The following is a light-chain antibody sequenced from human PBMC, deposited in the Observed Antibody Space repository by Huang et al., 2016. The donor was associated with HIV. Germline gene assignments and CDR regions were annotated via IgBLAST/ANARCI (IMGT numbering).Light chain of an antibody. V-gene: IGKV3-20*01. CDR1: QSVSGNY. CDR2: GAA. CDR3: HQYGSSPET. J-gene: IGKJ1*01. Sequence: EVVLTQSPVTLSLSPWERATLSCRARQSVSGNYLAWYQQKPGQAPRHLFYGAARRATGIPDRCNVSGSGTCVLLSVHSLEPDDVAVYYCHQYGSSPETFGQGTKV.